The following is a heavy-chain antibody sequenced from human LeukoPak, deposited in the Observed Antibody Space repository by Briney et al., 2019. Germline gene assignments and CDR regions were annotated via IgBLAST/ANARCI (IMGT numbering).Heavy chain of an antibody. CDR2: ISYDGSNK. J-gene: IGHJ4*02. CDR1: GFTFSSYA. Sequence: GGSLRLSCAASGFTFSSYAMSWVRQAPGKGLEWVAVISYDGSNKYYADSVKGRFTISRDNSKNTLYLQMNSLRAEDTAVYNCARDLGWEIIRYYFDYWGQGTLVTVSS. CDR3: ARDLGWEIIRYYFDY. V-gene: IGHV3-30-3*01. D-gene: IGHD1-26*01.